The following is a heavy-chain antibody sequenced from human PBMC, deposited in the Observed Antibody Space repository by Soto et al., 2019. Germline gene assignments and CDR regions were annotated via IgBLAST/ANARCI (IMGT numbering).Heavy chain of an antibody. J-gene: IGHJ6*02. D-gene: IGHD2-15*01. CDR2: INPNSGGT. CDR3: ARECSQYCSGGSRYQSACYGMDV. CDR1: GYTFTGYY. Sequence: ASVKVSCKASGYTFTGYYMHWVRQAPGQGLEWMGWINPNSGGTNYAQKFQGWVTMTRDTSISTAYMELSRLRSDDTAVYYCARECSQYCSGGSRYQSACYGMDVWAQGTTLTVS. V-gene: IGHV1-2*04.